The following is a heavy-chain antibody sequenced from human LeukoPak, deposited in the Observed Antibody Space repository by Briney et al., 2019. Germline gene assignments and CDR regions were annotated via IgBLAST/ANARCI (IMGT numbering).Heavy chain of an antibody. CDR2: ISKRGRIK. Sequence: GGSLRLSCAASGFTFTNYEMNWVRQAPGKGLEWISYISKRGRIKYYEDSVKGRVIISRDGAKNSVYLQMNSLRAEDTAHYYCARELVEPAALEFDLWGQGTLVTVSS. D-gene: IGHD2-2*01. CDR3: ARELVEPAALEFDL. V-gene: IGHV3-48*03. J-gene: IGHJ5*02. CDR1: GFTFTNYE.